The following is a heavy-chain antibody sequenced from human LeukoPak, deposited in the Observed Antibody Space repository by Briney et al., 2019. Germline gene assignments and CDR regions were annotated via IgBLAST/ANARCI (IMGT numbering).Heavy chain of an antibody. CDR2: IRYDGREK. V-gene: IGHV3-30*02. J-gene: IGHJ4*02. Sequence: SGGSLRLSCAASGFTFRDYGMHWVRQAPGKGLEWVTFIRYDGREKYYIDSVKGRFTFSRDNSKNTLYLQMNSLRPEDTAVYYCAKGTDYYVHYWGQGTLVTVSS. D-gene: IGHD3/OR15-3a*01. CDR3: AKGTDYYVHY. CDR1: GFTFRDYG.